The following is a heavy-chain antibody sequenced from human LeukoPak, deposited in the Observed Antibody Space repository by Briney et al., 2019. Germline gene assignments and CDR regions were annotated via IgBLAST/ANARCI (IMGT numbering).Heavy chain of an antibody. CDR2: ISYDGSNK. CDR3: ARDRAPYDFWSGYSQNWFDP. CDR1: GFTFSSYA. Sequence: PGGSLRLSCAASGFTFSSYAMHWVRQAPGKGLEWVAVISYDGSNKYYADSVKGRFTISRDNSKNTLYLQMNSLRAEDTAVYYCARDRAPYDFWSGYSQNWFDPWGQGTLVTVSS. J-gene: IGHJ5*02. V-gene: IGHV3-30-3*01. D-gene: IGHD3-3*01.